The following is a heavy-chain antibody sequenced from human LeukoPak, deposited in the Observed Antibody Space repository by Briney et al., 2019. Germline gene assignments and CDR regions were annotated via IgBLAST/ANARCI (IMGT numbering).Heavy chain of an antibody. CDR1: GFTFSSYG. D-gene: IGHD3-22*01. J-gene: IGHJ4*02. CDR3: ATWPDYYDSSGYYYGNIDY. Sequence: GGSLRLSCAASGFTFSSYGMHWVRQAPGKGLEWVAVIWYDGSNKYYADSVKGRFTISRDNSKNTLYLQMNSLRAEDTAVYYCATWPDYYDSSGYYYGNIDYWGQGTLVTVSS. V-gene: IGHV3-33*01. CDR2: IWYDGSNK.